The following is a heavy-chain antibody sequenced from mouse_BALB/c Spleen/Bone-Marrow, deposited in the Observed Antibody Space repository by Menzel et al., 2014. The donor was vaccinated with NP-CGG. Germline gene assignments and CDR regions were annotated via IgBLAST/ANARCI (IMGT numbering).Heavy chain of an antibody. V-gene: IGHV2-6-4*01. D-gene: IGHD1-1*01. J-gene: IGHJ4*01. CDR1: GFSLSRYN. Sequence: VMLVESGPGQVAPSQSLSITCTVSGFSLSRYNVHWVRQPPGKGLEWLGVIWGGGNTDYNSGLKSRLSISKDNSKSQVFLKMNSLQTDDTAMYYCARFITTGAMDYWGQGTSVTVSS. CDR3: ARFITTGAMDY. CDR2: IWGGGNT.